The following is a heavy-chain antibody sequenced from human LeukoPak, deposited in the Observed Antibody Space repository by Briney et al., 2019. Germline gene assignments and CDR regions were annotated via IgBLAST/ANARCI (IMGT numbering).Heavy chain of an antibody. CDR3: TRTMGYRPVAGLKEKWFDP. CDR1: GYTFTDDY. V-gene: IGHV1-46*01. J-gene: IGHJ5*02. D-gene: IGHD6-19*01. CDR2: INPLRGIT. Sequence: GSVKVSCKPSGYTFTDDYVHWVRQAPGLGLEWMGIINPLRGITIYARKFQGRVTMTMDTSTSTVYMDLSSLTSADTAVYYCTRTMGYRPVAGLKEKWFDPWGQGTLVTVSS.